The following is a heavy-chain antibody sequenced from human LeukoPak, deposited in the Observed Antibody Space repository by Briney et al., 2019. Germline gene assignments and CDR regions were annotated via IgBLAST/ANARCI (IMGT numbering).Heavy chain of an antibody. CDR2: IYWDDEK. Sequence: SGPTLVKPTQTLTLTCTFSGFSLSTSGVGVGWIRQPPGKALEWLALIYWDDEKRHSPSLKSRLTITKDTSKNQVVLTMTNMDPVDTATYYCAHSHGYGSSWSGFDSWGQGTLVTVSS. CDR1: GFSLSTSGVG. CDR3: AHSHGYGSSWSGFDS. D-gene: IGHD6-13*01. J-gene: IGHJ4*02. V-gene: IGHV2-5*02.